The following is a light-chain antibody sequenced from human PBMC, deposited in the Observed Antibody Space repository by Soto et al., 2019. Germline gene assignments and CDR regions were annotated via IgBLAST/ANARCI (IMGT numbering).Light chain of an antibody. Sequence: QSVLRQPPSVSGAPGQWVTISCTGSSSNIGAGYDVYWHQQLPGTTPQLLIYGNSKRPSGVHDRFSGSKSGNSASLAITGLQAEDEADYYCQSYDSSLSVGFGGGNKLTVL. J-gene: IGLJ2*01. CDR3: QSYDSSLSVG. CDR1: SSNIGAGYD. CDR2: GNS. V-gene: IGLV1-40*01.